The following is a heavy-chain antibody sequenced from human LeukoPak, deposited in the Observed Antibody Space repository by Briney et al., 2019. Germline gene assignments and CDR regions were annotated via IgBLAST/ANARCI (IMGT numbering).Heavy chain of an antibody. CDR1: GGSISNYY. D-gene: IGHD6-19*01. CDR2: IYYSGST. V-gene: IGHV4-59*01. J-gene: IGHJ4*02. CDR3: ARGRAVAGTSYYFDN. Sequence: PSETLSLTCTVSGGSISNYYWSWIRQPPGKGLEWIGYIYYSGSTNYNPSLKSRVTISVDTSKNQFSLKLSSVTAADTAVYYCARGRAVAGTSYYFDNWGQGTLVTVSS.